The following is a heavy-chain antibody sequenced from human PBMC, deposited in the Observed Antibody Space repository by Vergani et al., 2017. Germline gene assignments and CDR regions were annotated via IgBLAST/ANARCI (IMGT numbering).Heavy chain of an antibody. CDR2: INHSGST. Sequence: QLQLQESGPGLVKPSETLSLTCTVSGGSISSSSYYWGWIRQPPGKGLEWIGEINHSGSTNYNPSLKSRVTISVDTSKNQFSLQLSSVTAADTAVYYCARQDIVVVPAANDAFDIWGQGTMVTVSS. CDR3: ARQDIVVVPAANDAFDI. D-gene: IGHD2-2*01. CDR1: GGSISSSSYY. V-gene: IGHV4-39*01. J-gene: IGHJ3*02.